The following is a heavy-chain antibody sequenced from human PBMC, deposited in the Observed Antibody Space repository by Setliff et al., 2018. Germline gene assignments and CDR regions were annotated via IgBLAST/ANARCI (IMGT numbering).Heavy chain of an antibody. D-gene: IGHD3-10*01. Sequence: PSETLSLTCTVSGGSISSGDHYWSWIRQPAGKGLEWIGRIHASGSTNYNPSLKSRVTISVDTSKNQFSLKLTSVTAADTAVYYCARSGDYGPGRLSPWGQGTLVTVSS. V-gene: IGHV4-61*02. CDR3: ARSGDYGPGRLSP. CDR2: IHASGST. J-gene: IGHJ5*02. CDR1: GGSISSGDHY.